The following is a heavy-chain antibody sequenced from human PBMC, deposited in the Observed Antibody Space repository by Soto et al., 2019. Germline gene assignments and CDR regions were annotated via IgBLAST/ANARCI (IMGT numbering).Heavy chain of an antibody. CDR1: GFSLSNARMG. D-gene: IGHD6-13*01. Sequence: QVTLKESGPVLVKPTETLTLTCTGSGFSLSNARMGVSWIRQPPGKALEWLAHIFSNDEKSYSTTLKSRLTISKDTSKSQVVLTMTNMDPVDTATYYCARITLYSSSWYEDYWGQGTLVTVSS. V-gene: IGHV2-26*01. CDR2: IFSNDEK. CDR3: ARITLYSSSWYEDY. J-gene: IGHJ4*02.